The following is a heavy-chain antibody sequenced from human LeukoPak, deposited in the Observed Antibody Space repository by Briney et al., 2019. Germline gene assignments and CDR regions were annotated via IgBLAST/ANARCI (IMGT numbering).Heavy chain of an antibody. D-gene: IGHD6-13*01. V-gene: IGHV4-59*01. Sequence: SETLSLTCTVSGGSISSYYWSWIRQPPGKGLEWIGYIYYSGSTNYNPSLKSRVTISVDTSKNQFSLKLSSVTAADTAVYYCARDPSAAHYMDVWGKGTTVTVSS. CDR2: IYYSGST. CDR1: GGSISSYY. CDR3: ARDPSAAHYMDV. J-gene: IGHJ6*03.